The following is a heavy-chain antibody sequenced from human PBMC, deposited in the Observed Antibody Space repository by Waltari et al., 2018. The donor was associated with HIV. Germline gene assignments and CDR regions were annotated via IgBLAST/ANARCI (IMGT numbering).Heavy chain of an antibody. Sequence: GYTFTSYGISWVRQAPGQGLEWLGWISAYNGNTNYAQKLQGRVTMTTDTSTSTAYMELRSLRSDDTAVYYCARVACSSASCYSGWFDPWGQGTLVTVSS. V-gene: IGHV1-18*01. CDR3: ARVACSSASCYSGWFDP. D-gene: IGHD2-2*01. CDR1: GYTFTSYG. J-gene: IGHJ5*02. CDR2: ISAYNGNT.